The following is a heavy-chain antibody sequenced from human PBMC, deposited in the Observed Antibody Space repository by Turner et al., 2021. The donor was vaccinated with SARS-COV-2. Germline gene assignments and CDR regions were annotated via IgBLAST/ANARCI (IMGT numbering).Heavy chain of an antibody. Sequence: EVQVVESGGGLVKPGGSLRLSCAASGFTFSSYSMNWVRQRPGKGQEWVSSMSSRSSYIYDADSVKGRFTISRDNAKNSLYLQMNSLRAEDTAVYYCAREDDFWSGYHHYGMDVWGQGTTVTVSS. D-gene: IGHD3-3*01. CDR3: AREDDFWSGYHHYGMDV. CDR2: MSSRSSYI. J-gene: IGHJ6*02. CDR1: GFTFSSYS. V-gene: IGHV3-21*01.